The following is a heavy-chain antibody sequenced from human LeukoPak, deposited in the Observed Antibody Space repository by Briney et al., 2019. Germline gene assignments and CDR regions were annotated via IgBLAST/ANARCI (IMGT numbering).Heavy chain of an antibody. V-gene: IGHV1-2*04. CDR3: ARDVESSISATFDY. D-gene: IGHD5-24*01. CDR1: GYTFTGYY. J-gene: IGHJ4*02. Sequence: ASVKVSCKASGYTFTGYYMHWVRQAPGEGLEWMGWINPNSGGTNYAQKFQGWVTMTRDTSISTAYMELGRLRSDDTAVYYCARDVESSISATFDYWGQGTLVTVSS. CDR2: INPNSGGT.